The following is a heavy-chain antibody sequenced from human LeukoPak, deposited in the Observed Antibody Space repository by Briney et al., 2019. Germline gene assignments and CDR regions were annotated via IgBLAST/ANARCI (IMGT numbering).Heavy chain of an antibody. D-gene: IGHD3-10*01. CDR2: IYYSGST. CDR3: ARVPYGSGSYLFHWFDP. Sequence: SETLSLTCTVSGDSINSSNYYWGWIRQPPGKGLEWIGNIYYSGSTYYKPSLKSRVTISVDTAKNQFSLKLSSVTAADTAVYYCARVPYGSGSYLFHWFDPWGQGTLVTVSS. V-gene: IGHV4-39*07. J-gene: IGHJ5*02. CDR1: GDSINSSNYY.